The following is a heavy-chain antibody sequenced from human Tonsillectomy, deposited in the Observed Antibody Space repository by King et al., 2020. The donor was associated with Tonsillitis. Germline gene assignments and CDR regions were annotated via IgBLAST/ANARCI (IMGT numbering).Heavy chain of an antibody. J-gene: IGHJ6*03. D-gene: IGHD2-15*01. Sequence: QLVQSGVEVKKPGESLKISCKGSGYNFTSYWIGWGRQMPGKGLEWMGIICPGDSDTTYSPSFEGQVTISVYKPPSTAYLQWSSLKASDTAMYFCARRGGSYYSVYYYYYMDVWGKGTTVTVSS. CDR3: ARRGGSYYSVYYYYYMDV. V-gene: IGHV5-51*04. CDR1: GYNFTSYW. CDR2: ICPGDSDT.